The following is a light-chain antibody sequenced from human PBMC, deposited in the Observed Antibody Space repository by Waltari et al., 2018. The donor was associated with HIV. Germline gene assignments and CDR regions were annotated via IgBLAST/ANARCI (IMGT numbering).Light chain of an antibody. J-gene: IGKJ1*01. CDR1: QSISSW. Sequence: DIHMTRSHSALCASAADRENITCRASQSISSWLAWYQQQPGKAPKLLIYKASSLESGFPSRFSGSGSGTEFTLTISSLQPDDFATYYCQQYNSYPWTVGQGTKVEIK. V-gene: IGKV1-5*03. CDR2: KAS. CDR3: QQYNSYPWT.